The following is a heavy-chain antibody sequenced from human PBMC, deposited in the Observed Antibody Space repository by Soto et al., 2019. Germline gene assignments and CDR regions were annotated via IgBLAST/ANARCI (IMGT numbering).Heavy chain of an antibody. CDR2: ISWNSGII. J-gene: IGHJ4*02. Sequence: EVQLVESGGGLVQPGRSLRLSCAASGFTFDDYAMHWVRQAPGKGLEWVSGISWNSGIIDYADSVKGRFTISRVKAKNSLYLQMNSLRAEDTALYYCAKGYSYGVLEPLGYWGQGTLVTVSS. CDR3: AKGYSYGVLEPLGY. D-gene: IGHD5-18*01. V-gene: IGHV3-9*01. CDR1: GFTFDDYA.